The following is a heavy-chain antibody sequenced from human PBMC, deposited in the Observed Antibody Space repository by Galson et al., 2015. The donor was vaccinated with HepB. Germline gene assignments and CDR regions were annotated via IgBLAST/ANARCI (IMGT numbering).Heavy chain of an antibody. D-gene: IGHD1-26*01. Sequence: SETLSLTCSVSGAPMSVSSYYWAWIRQSPGMGLEWIGSYHYSGNTYYNPSLKSRVAVSVDSSINQVSLTLTAVTAADTAIFYCARGRFYSGSDLGLDVWGQGTLVTVSS. CDR2: YHYSGNT. CDR3: ARGRFYSGSDLGLDV. CDR1: GAPMSVSSYY. J-gene: IGHJ4*02. V-gene: IGHV4-39*07.